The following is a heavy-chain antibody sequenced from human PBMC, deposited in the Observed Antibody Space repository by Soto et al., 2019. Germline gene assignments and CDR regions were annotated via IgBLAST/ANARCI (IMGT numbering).Heavy chain of an antibody. CDR3: AAVDLHLYYYYGMDV. V-gene: IGHV1-58*01. CDR1: GFTFTSSA. J-gene: IGHJ6*02. Sequence: SVKVSCKASGFTFTSSAVQWVRQARGQRLEWIGWIVVGSGNTNYAQKFQERVTITRDMSTSTAYMELSSLRSEDTAVYYCAAVDLHLYYYYGMDVWGQGTTVTVSS. CDR2: IVVGSGNT.